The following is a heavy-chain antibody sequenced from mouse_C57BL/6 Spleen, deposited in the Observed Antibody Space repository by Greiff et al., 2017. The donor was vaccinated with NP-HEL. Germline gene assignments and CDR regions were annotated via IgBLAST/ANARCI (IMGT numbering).Heavy chain of an antibody. V-gene: IGHV1-42*01. CDR1: GYSFTGYY. D-gene: IGHD2-2*01. CDR2: INPSTGGT. J-gene: IGHJ2*01. CDR3: AGGYDDYFDY. Sequence: VQLQQSGPELVKPGASVKISCKASGYSFTGYYMNWVKQSPEKSLEWIGEINPSTGGTTYNQKFKAKATLTVDKSSSTAYMQLKSLTSEDSAVYYCAGGYDDYFDYWGQGTTLTVSS.